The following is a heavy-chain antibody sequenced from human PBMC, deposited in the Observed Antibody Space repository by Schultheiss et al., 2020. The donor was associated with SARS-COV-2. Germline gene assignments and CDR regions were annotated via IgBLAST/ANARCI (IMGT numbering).Heavy chain of an antibody. V-gene: IGHV3-48*02. CDR3: ASLYDSSGYYIYY. CDR1: GFTFSSYS. D-gene: IGHD3-22*01. CDR2: ISSSSSTI. J-gene: IGHJ4*02. Sequence: GGSLRLSCAASGFTFSSYSMNRVRQAPGKGLEWVSYISSSSSTIYYADSVKGRFTISRDNAKNSLYLQMNSLRDEDTAVYYCASLYDSSGYYIYYWGQGTLVTVSS.